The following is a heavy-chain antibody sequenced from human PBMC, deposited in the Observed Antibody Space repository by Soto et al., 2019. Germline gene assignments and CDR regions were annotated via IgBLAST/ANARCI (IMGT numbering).Heavy chain of an antibody. CDR2: IWYDGSNK. J-gene: IGHJ4*02. D-gene: IGHD3-10*01. Sequence: QVQLVESGGGVVQPGRSLRLSCAASGFTFSSYGMHWVRQAPGKGLEWVAVIWYDGSNKYYADSVKGRFTISRDNSKNTLYLQMNSLRAEVTAVYYCARDNAQILWFGELLPPPYDWGQGTLVTVSS. CDR3: ARDNAQILWFGELLPPPYD. V-gene: IGHV3-33*01. CDR1: GFTFSSYG.